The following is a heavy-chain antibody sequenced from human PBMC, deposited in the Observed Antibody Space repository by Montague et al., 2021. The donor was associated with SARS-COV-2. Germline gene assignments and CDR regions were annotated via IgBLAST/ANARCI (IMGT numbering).Heavy chain of an antibody. CDR2: IKPDESEK. CDR3: AKNGGAHGLDV. V-gene: IGHV3-7*01. D-gene: IGHD4-23*01. Sequence: SLRLSCAASGFPFSNIWMSWVRQAPGKGLEWVANIKPDESEKNYVDSVKGRFSISRDNAKNSLYLQMDNLRAEDTAIYYCAKNGGAHGLDVWGQGPSVSVSS. CDR1: GFPFSNIW. J-gene: IGHJ6*02.